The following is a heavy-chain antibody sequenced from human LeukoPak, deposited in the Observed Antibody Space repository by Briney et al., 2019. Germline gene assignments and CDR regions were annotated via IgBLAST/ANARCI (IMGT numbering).Heavy chain of an antibody. CDR1: DDSINNHF. Sequence: KTSETLSLTCTVSDDSINNHFWSWVRQSPGRGLEWIGYIHYSGTTSYNPSLKRRATIVLDASNNKFSLKLASVTAADTAVYFCARESGYRDSNYIGTFDFWGRGLLITVSS. V-gene: IGHV4-59*11. D-gene: IGHD4-11*01. CDR2: IHYSGTT. CDR3: ARESGYRDSNYIGTFDF. J-gene: IGHJ3*01.